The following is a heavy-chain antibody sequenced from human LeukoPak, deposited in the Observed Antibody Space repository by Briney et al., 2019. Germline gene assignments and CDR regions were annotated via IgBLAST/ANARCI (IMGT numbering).Heavy chain of an antibody. D-gene: IGHD1-1*01. CDR1: GFTFDDYA. J-gene: IGHJ3*02. V-gene: IGHV3-9*01. CDR2: ISWNSGSI. Sequence: GRSLRLSCAASGFTFDDYAMHWVRQAPGKGLEWVSGISWNSGSIGYADSVKGRFTISRDNAKNSLYLQMNSLRAEDTALYYCAKGIGLGWLERSAFDIWGQGTMVTVSS. CDR3: AKGIGLGWLERSAFDI.